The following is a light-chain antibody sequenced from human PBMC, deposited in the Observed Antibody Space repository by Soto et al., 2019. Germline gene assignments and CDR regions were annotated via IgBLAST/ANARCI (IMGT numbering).Light chain of an antibody. CDR2: GAS. CDR3: QQYRSSLT. Sequence: EIVLTQSPGTLSLSPGERATLSCRASQSVSSSCLAWYQQKPGQAPRLLIYGASSRATGIPDRFSGSGSGTDFTLTISRLEPEDFAVYYCQQYRSSLTFGGGTKVEIK. J-gene: IGKJ4*01. CDR1: QSVSSSC. V-gene: IGKV3-20*01.